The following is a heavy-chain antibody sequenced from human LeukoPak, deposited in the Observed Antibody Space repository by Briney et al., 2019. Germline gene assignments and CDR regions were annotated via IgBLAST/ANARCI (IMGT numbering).Heavy chain of an antibody. CDR1: GFTFGNAW. J-gene: IGHJ4*02. Sequence: GGSLRLSCAASGFTFGNAWMSWVRQAPGKGLEWVGRIKSKADGGTTDFAAPVKDRFTISRDDSKDTLYLQMNSLKTEDTAVYYCTTDLRTVAGKTSVYWGQGTLVTVSS. V-gene: IGHV3-15*01. CDR2: IKSKADGGTT. D-gene: IGHD6-19*01. CDR3: TTDLRTVAGKTSVY.